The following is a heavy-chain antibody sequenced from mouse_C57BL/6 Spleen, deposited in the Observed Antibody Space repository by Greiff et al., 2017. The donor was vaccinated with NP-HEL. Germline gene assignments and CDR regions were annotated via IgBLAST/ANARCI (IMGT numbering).Heavy chain of an antibody. Sequence: EVKLMESGGGLVQPGESLKLSCESNEYEFPSHDMSWVRTTPEKRLELVAAINSDGGSTYYTDTMERRFIISRDNTKKTLYLQMSSLRSEDTALYYCARRGSGHWYFDVWGTGTTVTVSS. CDR2: INSDGGST. J-gene: IGHJ1*03. CDR1: EYEFPSHD. D-gene: IGHD1-1*01. CDR3: ARRGSGHWYFDV. V-gene: IGHV5-2*01.